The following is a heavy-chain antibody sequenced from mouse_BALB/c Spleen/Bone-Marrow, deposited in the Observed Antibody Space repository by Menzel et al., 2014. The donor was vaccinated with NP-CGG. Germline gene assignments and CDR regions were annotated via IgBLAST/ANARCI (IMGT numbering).Heavy chain of an antibody. D-gene: IGHD2-2*01. J-gene: IGHJ1*01. CDR2: IHPSDSET. CDR3: ARGGYDGWYFDV. CDR1: DYSFTSYW. V-gene: IGHV1-74*01. Sequence: QVQLQQSGAELVRPGASVKLSCWASDYSFTSYWLNWVKQRPGQGLEWIGMIHPSDSETRLNQKFKDKATLTVDKSSSTAYMQLSSPTSEDSAVYYCARGGYDGWYFDVWGAGTTVTVSS.